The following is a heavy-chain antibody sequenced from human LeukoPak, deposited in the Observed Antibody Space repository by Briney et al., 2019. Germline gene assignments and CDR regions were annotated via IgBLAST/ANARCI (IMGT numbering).Heavy chain of an antibody. CDR2: IKPDGSDQ. V-gene: IGHV3-7*01. J-gene: IGHJ5*02. CDR3: AREDIAVAGTYFDP. D-gene: IGHD6-19*01. CDR1: GFTFSSYW. Sequence: GGSLRLSCAASGFTFSSYWMSWVRQAPGKGLEWVANIKPDGSDQYYVDSVKGRFTISRDNSKNTLCLQKNSLRAEDTAVYYCAREDIAVAGTYFDPWGQGTLVTVSS.